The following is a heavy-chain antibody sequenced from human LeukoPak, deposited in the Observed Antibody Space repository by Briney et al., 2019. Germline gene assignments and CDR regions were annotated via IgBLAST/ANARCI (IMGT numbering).Heavy chain of an antibody. Sequence: GGSLRLSCAASGFTFSSYAMHWVRQAPGKGLEWVAVISYDGSNKYYADSVKGRFTISRDNSKNTLYLQMNSLRAEDTAVYYCAGELGRGSGSLYYGMDVWGKGTTVTVSS. CDR2: ISYDGSNK. V-gene: IGHV3-30*04. J-gene: IGHJ6*04. CDR3: AGELGRGSGSLYYGMDV. D-gene: IGHD3-10*01. CDR1: GFTFSSYA.